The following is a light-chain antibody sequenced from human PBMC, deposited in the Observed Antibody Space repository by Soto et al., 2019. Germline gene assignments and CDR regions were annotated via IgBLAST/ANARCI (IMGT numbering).Light chain of an antibody. Sequence: QSVLTQPPSVSAAPGQKVTISCSGGRFNIGANFVSWYQYLPGTAPRLLIYDNNKRPSGIPDRFSGSKSGTSATLGITGLQTGDETDYYCGTWDSALSAWVFGGGTQLTVL. CDR3: GTWDSALSAWV. V-gene: IGLV1-51*01. CDR2: DNN. CDR1: RFNIGANF. J-gene: IGLJ3*02.